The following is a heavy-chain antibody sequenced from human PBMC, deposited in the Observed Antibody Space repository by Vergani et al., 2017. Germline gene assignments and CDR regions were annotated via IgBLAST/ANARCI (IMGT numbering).Heavy chain of an antibody. J-gene: IGHJ6*03. CDR1: GFTVSSNY. V-gene: IGHV3-15*01. D-gene: IGHD2-15*01. Sequence: EVQLVETGGGLIQPGGSLRLSCAASGFTVSSNYMSWVRQAPGKGLEWVGRIKSKTDGGTTDYAAPVKGRFTISRDDSKNTLYLQMNSLKTEDTAVYYCTTDPLVVVDYYYMDVWGKGTTVTVSS. CDR3: TTDPLVVVDYYYMDV. CDR2: IKSKTDGGTT.